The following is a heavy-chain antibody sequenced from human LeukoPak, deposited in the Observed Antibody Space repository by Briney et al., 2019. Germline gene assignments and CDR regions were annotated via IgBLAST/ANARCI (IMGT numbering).Heavy chain of an antibody. V-gene: IGHV3-30*02. Sequence: PGGSLRLSCAASGFIFRNYGMHWVRQAPGKGLEWVAFLRNDESEIFYADSVKGRFTISRDNSKNTLYLQMSSLRDEDTAVYYCVKDTGRGDFWGQGTQVPVSS. J-gene: IGHJ4*02. D-gene: IGHD1-14*01. CDR2: LRNDESEI. CDR3: VKDTGRGDF. CDR1: GFIFRNYG.